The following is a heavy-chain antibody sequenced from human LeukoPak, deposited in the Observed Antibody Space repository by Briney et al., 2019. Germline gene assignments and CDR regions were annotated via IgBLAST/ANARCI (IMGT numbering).Heavy chain of an antibody. CDR3: RTIAVAGTVVDY. Sequence: PGGSLRLSCAASGFTFSSYAMSWVRQAPGKGLEWVSAISGSGGSTYYADSVKGRFTISRDNSKNTLYLQMNSLRAEDTAVYYCRTIAVAGTVVDYWGQGTLVTVSS. D-gene: IGHD6-19*01. V-gene: IGHV3-23*01. CDR2: ISGSGGST. J-gene: IGHJ4*02. CDR1: GFTFSSYA.